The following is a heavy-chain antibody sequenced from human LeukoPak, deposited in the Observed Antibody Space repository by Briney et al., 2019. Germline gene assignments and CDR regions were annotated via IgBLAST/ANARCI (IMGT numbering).Heavy chain of an antibody. D-gene: IGHD5-18*01. CDR2: IIPIFGTA. Sequence: SVKVSCKASGGTFSSYAISWVRQAPGQGLEWMGGIIPIFGTANYAQKFQGRVTITADKSTSTAYMELSSLRSEDTAVYYCARDGDTAMVIDYWGQGTLVTVSS. CDR1: GGTFSSYA. CDR3: ARDGDTAMVIDY. J-gene: IGHJ4*02. V-gene: IGHV1-69*06.